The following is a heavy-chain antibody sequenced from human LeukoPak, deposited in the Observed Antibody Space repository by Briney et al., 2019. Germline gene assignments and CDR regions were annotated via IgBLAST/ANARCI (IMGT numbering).Heavy chain of an antibody. CDR3: ATDSIHSSGLRDFDY. J-gene: IGHJ4*02. V-gene: IGHV1-24*01. D-gene: IGHD3-22*01. CDR1: GYTLTELS. Sequence: ASVKVSCKVSGYTLTELSMHWVRQAPGKGLEWMGGFDPEDGETIYAQKFQGRVTMTEDTSTDTAYMELSSLRSEDTAVYYCATDSIHSSGLRDFDYWGQGTLVTVSS. CDR2: FDPEDGET.